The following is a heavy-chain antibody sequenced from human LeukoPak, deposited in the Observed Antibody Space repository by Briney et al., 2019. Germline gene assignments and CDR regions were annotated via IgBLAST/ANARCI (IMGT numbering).Heavy chain of an antibody. J-gene: IGHJ5*02. CDR3: AXXXYCXSTSCYTSWXDP. D-gene: IGHD2-2*02. CDR1: GFTFSSYA. V-gene: IGHV3-23*01. Sequence: PGGSLRLSCAASGFTFSSYAMSWVRQAPGKGLEWVSAISGSGGSTYYADSVKGRFTISRDNSKNTLYLQMNSLRAEDTAVYYCAXXXYCXSTSCYTSWXDPWGQXXLVTV. CDR2: ISGSGGST.